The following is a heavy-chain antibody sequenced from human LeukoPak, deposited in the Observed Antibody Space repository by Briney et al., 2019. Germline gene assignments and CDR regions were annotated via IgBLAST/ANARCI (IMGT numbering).Heavy chain of an antibody. Sequence: GESLKISCKGSGYSFTNYWIGWVRQMPGKGLEWMGIIYPGDSDTRYSPSFQGQVTISVDKSISTAYLQWSSLKAADTAIYYCARQRDNLIIPWGQGTLVTASS. CDR1: GYSFTNYW. CDR2: IYPGDSDT. D-gene: IGHD3-9*01. V-gene: IGHV5-51*01. CDR3: ARQRDNLIIP. J-gene: IGHJ5*02.